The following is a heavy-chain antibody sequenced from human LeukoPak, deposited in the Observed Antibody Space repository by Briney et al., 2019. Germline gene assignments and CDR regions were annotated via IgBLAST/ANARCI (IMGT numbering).Heavy chain of an antibody. J-gene: IGHJ4*02. CDR1: GYTLTELS. V-gene: IGHV1-24*01. D-gene: IGHD2-2*01. Sequence: GASVKVSCKVSGYTLTELSMHWVRQAPGKGLEWMGGFDPEDGETIYAQKFQGRVTMTEDTSTDTAYMELSSLRSEDTAVYYCATAPARVRPPGYWGQGTLVTVSS. CDR3: ATAPARVRPPGY. CDR2: FDPEDGET.